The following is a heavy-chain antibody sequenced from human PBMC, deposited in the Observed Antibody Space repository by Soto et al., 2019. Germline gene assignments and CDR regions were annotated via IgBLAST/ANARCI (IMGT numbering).Heavy chain of an antibody. CDR2: IYYSGST. D-gene: IGHD3-16*01. CDR1: GGSISSGGYY. Sequence: QVQLQESGPGLVKPSQTLSLTCTVSGGSISSGGYYWSWIRQHPGKGLEWIGYIYYSGSTYYNPSLKSRVTISVDTSKNQFSLKLSSVTAADTAVYYCARMVLAMITFGGVTTFDYWGQGTLVTVSS. CDR3: ARMVLAMITFGGVTTFDY. J-gene: IGHJ4*02. V-gene: IGHV4-31*03.